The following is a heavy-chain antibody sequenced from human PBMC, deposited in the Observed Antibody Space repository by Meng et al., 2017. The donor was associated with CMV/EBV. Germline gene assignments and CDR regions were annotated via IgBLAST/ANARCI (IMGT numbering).Heavy chain of an antibody. Sequence: ASVTVSCKASGYTFTSYDINWVRQATGQGLEWMGWMNPNSSNTGYAQKFQGRVTITRNTSISTAYMELSSLRCEDTAVYYCARRSVVVPAAPWTYYDFWSGYYTEGYYYYGMDVWGQGTTVTVSS. J-gene: IGHJ6*02. CDR2: MNPNSSNT. D-gene: IGHD3-3*01. CDR1: GYTFTSYD. V-gene: IGHV1-8*03. CDR3: ARRSVVVPAAPWTYYDFWSGYYTEGYYYYGMDV.